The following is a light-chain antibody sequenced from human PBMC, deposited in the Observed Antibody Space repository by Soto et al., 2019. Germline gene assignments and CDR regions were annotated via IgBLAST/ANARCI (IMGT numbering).Light chain of an antibody. Sequence: IVLTQSPGTLSFSPGERATLSCRASQSVRSSHLAWYQQMPGQAPRLLIYGTSNRATGIPDRFSGSGSGTDFTLTISRLEPEDFAVYYCQQDSSSPLTFGGGNKVDIX. J-gene: IGKJ4*01. CDR1: QSVRSSH. CDR3: QQDSSSPLT. V-gene: IGKV3-20*01. CDR2: GTS.